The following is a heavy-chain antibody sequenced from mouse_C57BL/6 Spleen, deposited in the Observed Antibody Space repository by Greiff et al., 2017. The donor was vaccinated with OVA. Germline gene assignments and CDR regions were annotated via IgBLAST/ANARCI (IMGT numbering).Heavy chain of an antibody. Sequence: QVQLQQPGAELVKPGASVTLSCKASGYTFTSYWMHWVKQRPGQGLEWIGMIHPNSGSTNYNEKFKSKATLTVDKSSSTAYMQLSSLTSEDSAVYYCASSNYWYFDVWGTGTTVTVSS. D-gene: IGHD2-5*01. V-gene: IGHV1-64*01. CDR1: GYTFTSYW. J-gene: IGHJ1*03. CDR3: ASSNYWYFDV. CDR2: IHPNSGST.